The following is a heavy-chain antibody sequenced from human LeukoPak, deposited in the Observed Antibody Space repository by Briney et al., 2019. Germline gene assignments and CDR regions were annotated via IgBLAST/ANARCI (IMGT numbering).Heavy chain of an antibody. J-gene: IGHJ4*02. CDR2: INPNSGGT. D-gene: IGHD2-2*01. Sequence: GASVKVSCKASGYTFTGYYMHWVRQAPGQGFEWVGWINPNSGGTNYAQKFQGRVTMTRDTSISTAYMELSRLRSDDTAVYYCASGGHCSSTSCYSDYWGQGTLVTVSS. V-gene: IGHV1-2*02. CDR1: GYTFTGYY. CDR3: ASGGHCSSTSCYSDY.